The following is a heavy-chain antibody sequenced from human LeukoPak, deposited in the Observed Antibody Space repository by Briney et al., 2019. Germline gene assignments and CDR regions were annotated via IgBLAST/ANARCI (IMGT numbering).Heavy chain of an antibody. Sequence: GGSLRLSCAASGFTFSGYWMSWVRQAPGKGLEYMANIKEDGSEKYYVDSVKGRFTISRDNSKNTLYLQMNSLRAEDTAVYYCAKRALLGFGELYYFDYWGQGTLVTVSS. CDR1: GFTFSGYW. CDR2: IKEDGSEK. CDR3: AKRALLGFGELYYFDY. V-gene: IGHV3-7*05. J-gene: IGHJ4*02. D-gene: IGHD3-10*01.